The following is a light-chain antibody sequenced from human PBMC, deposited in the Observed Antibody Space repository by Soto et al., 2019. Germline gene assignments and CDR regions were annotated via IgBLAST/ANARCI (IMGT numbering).Light chain of an antibody. J-gene: IGKJ1*01. V-gene: IGKV3-20*01. CDR2: GAS. Sequence: PGTLSLSPGERSTLSCRASQSVSSSYLAWYHQKPGQAPRLLIFGASSRATGIPDRFSGSGSGTDFTLTISRLEPEDFAVYYCQQYGGSSWTFGQGTKVDIK. CDR1: QSVSSSY. CDR3: QQYGGSSWT.